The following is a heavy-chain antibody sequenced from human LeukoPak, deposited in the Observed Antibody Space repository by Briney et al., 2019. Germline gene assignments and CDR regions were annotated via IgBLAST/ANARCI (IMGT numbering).Heavy chain of an antibody. CDR3: ARGLWVTTEPIDY. V-gene: IGHV3-21*01. CDR2: ISSSSSYI. CDR1: GFTFSSYS. D-gene: IGHD4-17*01. J-gene: IGHJ4*02. Sequence: GGSLRLSCAASGFTFSSYSMNWVRQAPGKGLEWVSSISSSSSYIYYADSVKGRFTISRDNAKNSLYLQMNSLRAEDTAVYYCARGLWVTTEPIDYWGQGTLVTVSS.